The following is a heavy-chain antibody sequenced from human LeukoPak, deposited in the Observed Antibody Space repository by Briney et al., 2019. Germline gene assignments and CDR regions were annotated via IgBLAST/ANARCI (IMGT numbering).Heavy chain of an antibody. J-gene: IGHJ4*02. D-gene: IGHD3-22*01. CDR1: GGSIIGSY. CDR3: ARSRYYDSSGYNPTYYFDF. V-gene: IGHV4-59*01. Sequence: SETLSITCTVSGGSIIGSYWTWIRQSPGEGLEWIGYIYNTVDVKYNPSLKSRVTISIDMSGNQFSLRLNSVTAADTAVYYCARSRYYDSSGYNPTYYFDFWGQGALVTVSS. CDR2: IYNTVDV.